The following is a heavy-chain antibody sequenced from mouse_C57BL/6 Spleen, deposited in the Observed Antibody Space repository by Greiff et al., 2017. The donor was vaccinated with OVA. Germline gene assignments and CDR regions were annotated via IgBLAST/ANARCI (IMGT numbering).Heavy chain of an antibody. J-gene: IGHJ2*01. CDR3: ARSPRYCGSSYLDY. CDR2: IDPSDSYT. V-gene: IGHV1-59*01. D-gene: IGHD1-1*01. Sequence: QVQLQQPGAELVRPGTSVKLSCKASGYTFTSYWMHWVKQRPGQGLEWIGVIDPSDSYTNYNQKFKGKATLTVDTSSSTAYMQLSSLTSEDSAVYYCARSPRYCGSSYLDYWGQGTTLTVSS. CDR1: GYTFTSYW.